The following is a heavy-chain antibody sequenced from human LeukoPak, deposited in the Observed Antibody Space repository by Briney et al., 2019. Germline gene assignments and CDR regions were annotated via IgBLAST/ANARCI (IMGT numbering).Heavy chain of an antibody. J-gene: IGHJ4*02. V-gene: IGHV3-30*04. CDR1: GFTFSRSA. Sequence: GGSLRLSCAASGFTFSRSAMHWVCQAPGKGLEWVAIISYDGGNKYYADSVKGRFTISRDNSKNTLYLQMNSLRAEDTAVYFCVSLGYSSSSVRYWGQGTLVTVSS. D-gene: IGHD6-6*01. CDR3: VSLGYSSSSVRY. CDR2: ISYDGGNK.